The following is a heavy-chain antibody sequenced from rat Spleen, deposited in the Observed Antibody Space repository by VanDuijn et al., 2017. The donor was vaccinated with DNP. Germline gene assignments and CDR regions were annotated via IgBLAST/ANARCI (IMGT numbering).Heavy chain of an antibody. CDR2: ISYDGSST. CDR1: GFTFSDYN. CDR3: ATHAGAMDA. J-gene: IGHJ4*01. V-gene: IGHV5-7*01. D-gene: IGHD4-3*01. Sequence: EVQLVESGGGLVQPGRSLKLSCAASGFTFSDYNMAWVRQAPKKGLEWVATISYDGSSTYYRDSVKGRFTISRDNAKSNLYLQMDSLRSEDTATYYCATHAGAMDAWGQGTSVTVSS.